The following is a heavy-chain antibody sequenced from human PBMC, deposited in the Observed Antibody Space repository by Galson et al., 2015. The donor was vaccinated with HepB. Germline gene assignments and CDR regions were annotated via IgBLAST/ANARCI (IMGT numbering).Heavy chain of an antibody. CDR2: ISTKTGNP. D-gene: IGHD3-9*01. CDR1: GYTFTRYA. Sequence: QSGAEVKKPGESLKVSCRASGYTFTRYAVNWVRQAPGQGLEWMGWISTKTGNPTYAQGFTGRFVFSLDTSVSTAYLQISSLKAEDSAIYYCARASVLRDNDWLFSENWFDPWGQGTLVTVSS. CDR3: ARASVLRDNDWLFSENWFDP. J-gene: IGHJ5*02. V-gene: IGHV7-4-1*02.